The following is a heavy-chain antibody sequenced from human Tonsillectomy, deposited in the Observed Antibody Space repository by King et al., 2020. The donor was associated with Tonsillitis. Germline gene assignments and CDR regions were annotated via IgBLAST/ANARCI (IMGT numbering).Heavy chain of an antibody. CDR3: ARAPHFGSEGYVLFEGTASDS. J-gene: IGHJ4*02. V-gene: IGHV1-46*01. Sequence: VQLVESGAEVKKPGASVKISCKASGYSFTTYYIHWVRHVPGQGLEWMAIINPRDGSFRYEGKFKGRLTVTRDSSTKTVYMELSSLRSEDSASYSCARAPHFGSEGYVLFEGTASDSWGQGTLVTVSS. D-gene: IGHD3-10*01. CDR1: GYSFTTYY. CDR2: INPRDGSF.